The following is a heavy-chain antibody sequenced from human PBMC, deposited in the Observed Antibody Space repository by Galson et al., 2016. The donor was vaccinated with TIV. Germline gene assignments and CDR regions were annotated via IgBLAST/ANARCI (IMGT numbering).Heavy chain of an antibody. CDR3: PLRRSVASAVSDAFDI. V-gene: IGHV2-5*02. D-gene: IGHD2-2*01. J-gene: IGHJ3*02. CDR1: GFSLSPSGVA. CDR2: IYWDDDK. Sequence: PALVKPTQTLTLTCTFSGFSLSPSGVAVGWIRQPPGKTLEWLALIYWDDDKRYRPYLKSRLTITKDTPKNLVLLTVTNLDPEDTATYYCPLRRSVASAVSDAFDIWGPGTVVAVSS.